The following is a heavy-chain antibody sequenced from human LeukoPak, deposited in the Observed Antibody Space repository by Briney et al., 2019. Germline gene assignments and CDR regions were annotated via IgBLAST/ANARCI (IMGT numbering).Heavy chain of an antibody. CDR1: GGSISSYY. CDR3: AREVGATADGAFDI. D-gene: IGHD1-26*01. CDR2: IYYSGST. J-gene: IGHJ3*02. V-gene: IGHV4-59*01. Sequence: SETLSLTCTVSGGSISSYYWSWIRQPPGKGLEWIGYIYYSGSTNYNPSLKSRVTISADTSKNQFSLKLSSVTAADTAVYYCAREVGATADGAFDIWGQGTMVTVSP.